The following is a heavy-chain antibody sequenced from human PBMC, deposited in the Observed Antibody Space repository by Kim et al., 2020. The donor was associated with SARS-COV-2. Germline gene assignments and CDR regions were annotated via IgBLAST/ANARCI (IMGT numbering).Heavy chain of an antibody. D-gene: IGHD1-1*01. CDR2: IYYSGST. CDR3: ARVRREQLERRSYFDY. CDR1: GGSISSGGYY. V-gene: IGHV4-31*03. Sequence: SETLSLTCTVSGGSISSGGYYWSWIRQHPGKGLEWIGYIYYSGSTYYNPSLKSRVTISVDTSKNQFSLKLSSVTAADTAVYYCARVRREQLERRSYFDYWGHGTLVTVSS. J-gene: IGHJ4*01.